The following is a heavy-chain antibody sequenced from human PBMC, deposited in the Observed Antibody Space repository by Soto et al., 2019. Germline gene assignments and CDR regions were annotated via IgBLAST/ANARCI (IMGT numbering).Heavy chain of an antibody. J-gene: IGHJ3*02. CDR3: ARVTRGITMIVESSAFDI. Sequence: GGSLRLSCAASGFTFSSYSRNWVRQAPGKGLEWVSYISSSSSTIYYADSVKGRFTISRDNAKNSLYLQMNSLRDEDTAVYYCARVTRGITMIVESSAFDIWGQGTMVTVSS. D-gene: IGHD3-22*01. CDR2: ISSSSSTI. CDR1: GFTFSSYS. V-gene: IGHV3-48*02.